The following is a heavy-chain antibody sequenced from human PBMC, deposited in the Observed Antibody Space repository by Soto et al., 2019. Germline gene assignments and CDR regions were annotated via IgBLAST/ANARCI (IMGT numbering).Heavy chain of an antibody. CDR3: AKDRQYGDYGYTFDY. D-gene: IGHD2-21*02. V-gene: IGHV1-2*02. J-gene: IGHJ4*02. CDR2: INPSSGAT. Sequence: ASVKVSCKASGYNFVAYYMHWVRQAPGQGLEWMGWINPSSGATNFAERFQGRVTMTGDTSISTFYMEIRGLNSDDTAVYFCAKDRQYGDYGYTFDYWGQGTLVTVSS. CDR1: GYNFVAYY.